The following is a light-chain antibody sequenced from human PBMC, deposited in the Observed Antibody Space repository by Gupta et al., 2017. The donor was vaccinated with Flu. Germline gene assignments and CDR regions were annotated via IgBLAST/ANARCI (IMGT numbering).Light chain of an antibody. CDR3: AAWDARLTGVV. CDR2: RNN. Sequence: QSVLTQPPSACGAPGQRVTISCSGSNSNIGTNYVYWYQQLPGTAPKLLMYRNNQRPSGVSDRFSGSKSGTSASLAITGLRSEDDADYYCAAWDARLTGVVFGGGTKLAVL. V-gene: IGLV1-47*01. J-gene: IGLJ2*01. CDR1: NSNIGTNY.